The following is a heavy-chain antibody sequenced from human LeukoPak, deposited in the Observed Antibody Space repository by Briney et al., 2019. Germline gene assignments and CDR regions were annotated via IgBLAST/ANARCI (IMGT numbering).Heavy chain of an antibody. J-gene: IGHJ4*02. Sequence: ASVKVSCKASGYTFTSYGISWVRQAPGQGLEGMGWISAYNGNTNYAQKLQGRVTMTTDTSTSTAYMELRSLRSDDTALYCCARVGSSGWITQFDYWGQGPLVTVSS. CDR2: ISAYNGNT. CDR1: GYTFTSYG. V-gene: IGHV1-18*01. CDR3: ARVGSSGWITQFDY. D-gene: IGHD6-19*01.